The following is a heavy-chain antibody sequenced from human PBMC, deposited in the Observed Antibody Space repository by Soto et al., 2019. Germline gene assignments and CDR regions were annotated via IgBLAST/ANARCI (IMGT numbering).Heavy chain of an antibody. CDR2: INHSGST. CDR3: AREGYCSSTSCRTRGWFDP. Sequence: RSLTCAVYGGSFSGYYWSWIRQPPGKGLEWIGEINHSGSTNYNPSLKSRVTISVDTSKNQFSLKLSSVTAADTAVYYCAREGYCSSTSCRTRGWFDPWGQGTLVTVSS. CDR1: GGSFSGYY. D-gene: IGHD2-2*01. J-gene: IGHJ5*02. V-gene: IGHV4-34*01.